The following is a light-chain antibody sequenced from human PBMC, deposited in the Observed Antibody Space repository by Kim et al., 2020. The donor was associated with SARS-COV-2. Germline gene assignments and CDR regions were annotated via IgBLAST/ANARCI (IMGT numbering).Light chain of an antibody. CDR1: SSDVGGYNY. Sequence: GKSSTISCTGTSSDVGGYNYVSWYQQHPGKAPKLLIYDVINRPSGVSNRFSGSKSGNTASLTISGRQAEDEADYYCCSYARGSAYVFGPGTKVTVL. V-gene: IGLV2-14*03. CDR2: DVI. CDR3: CSYARGSAYV. J-gene: IGLJ1*01.